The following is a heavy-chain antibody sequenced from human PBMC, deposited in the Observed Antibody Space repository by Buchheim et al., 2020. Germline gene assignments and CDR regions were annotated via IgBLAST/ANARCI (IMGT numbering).Heavy chain of an antibody. D-gene: IGHD2-2*01. J-gene: IGHJ4*02. V-gene: IGHV3-49*05. CDR3: TRDERRAVVPAAQRY. Sequence: EVQLVESGGDLVKPGRSLRLSCTASGFRFRDFALSWFRQAPGKGLEWVGFIGSYDFGATTEYAASVKGRFRISRDDSKSIAYLEMNSLETDDTAVYYCTRDERRAVVPAAQRYWGQGTL. CDR1: GFRFRDFA. CDR2: IGSYDFGATT.